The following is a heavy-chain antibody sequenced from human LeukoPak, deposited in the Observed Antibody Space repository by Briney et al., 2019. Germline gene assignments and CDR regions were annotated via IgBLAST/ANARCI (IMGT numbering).Heavy chain of an antibody. V-gene: IGHV4-34*01. Sequence: SETLSLTCAVYGGSFSGYYWSWIRQPPGKGLEWIGEINHSGSTNYNPSLKSRVTISVDTSKNQFSLKLSSVTAADTAVYYCARLKGTIHRYYYYGMDVWGPGTTVTVSS. CDR1: GGSFSGYY. J-gene: IGHJ6*02. CDR2: INHSGST. D-gene: IGHD1-1*01. CDR3: ARLKGTIHRYYYYGMDV.